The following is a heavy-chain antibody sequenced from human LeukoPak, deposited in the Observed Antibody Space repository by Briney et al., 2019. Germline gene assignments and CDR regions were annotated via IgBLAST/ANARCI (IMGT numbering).Heavy chain of an antibody. V-gene: IGHV3-48*03. CDR2: ISSSGSTI. CDR1: GFTFSSYE. CDR3: ARVPVAPYYYYGMDV. Sequence: GGSLRLSCAASGFTFSSYEMNWVRQAPGKGLEWVSYISSSGSTIYYADSVKGRFTISKDNAKNSLYLQMNSLRAEDTAVYYCARVPVAPYYYYGMDVWGQGTTVTVSS. D-gene: IGHD4-23*01. J-gene: IGHJ6*02.